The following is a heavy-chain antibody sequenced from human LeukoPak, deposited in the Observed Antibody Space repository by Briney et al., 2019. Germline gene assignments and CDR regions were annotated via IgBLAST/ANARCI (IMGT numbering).Heavy chain of an antibody. CDR3: ARGVENWSFDF. D-gene: IGHD1-1*01. V-gene: IGHV1-8*01. CDR1: GYTFTSYD. Sequence: GASVKVSCKASGYTFTSYDFNWVRQATGQRPEWMGWMSPNSGDTGYAQKFQDRVTMTRNTSISTAYMELSSLRSDDTAVYYCARGVENWSFDFWGQGALVTVSS. J-gene: IGHJ4*02. CDR2: MSPNSGDT.